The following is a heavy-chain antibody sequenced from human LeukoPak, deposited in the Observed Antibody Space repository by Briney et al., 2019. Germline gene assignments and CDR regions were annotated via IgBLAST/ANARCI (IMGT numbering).Heavy chain of an antibody. J-gene: IGHJ4*02. D-gene: IGHD3-10*01. V-gene: IGHV4-59*08. CDR2: IFYSGNT. Sequence: SETLSLTCTVSGGSISTYYWSWIRQPPGKGLEWIGYIFYSGNTNYNPSLKSRVTISVDTSENQFSLKLSSVTAADTAVYYCARYVVYGSGKYYFDYWGQGTLVTVSS. CDR1: GGSISTYY. CDR3: ARYVVYGSGKYYFDY.